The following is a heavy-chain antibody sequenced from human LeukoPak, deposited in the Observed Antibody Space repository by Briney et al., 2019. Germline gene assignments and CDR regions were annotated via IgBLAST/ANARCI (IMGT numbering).Heavy chain of an antibody. J-gene: IGHJ6*02. CDR2: IYAYNDNT. D-gene: IGHD4-11*01. CDR3: ASDSRLGYYGMDI. Sequence: ASVKVSCKASGSTFTIYGIHWVRQAPGQGLEWMGWIYAYNDNTNYEQKFQGRFSMTTDSSASTAYMELRSLRSDDTAVYYCASDSRLGYYGMDIWGQGTTVTVS. V-gene: IGHV1-18*01. CDR1: GSTFTIYG.